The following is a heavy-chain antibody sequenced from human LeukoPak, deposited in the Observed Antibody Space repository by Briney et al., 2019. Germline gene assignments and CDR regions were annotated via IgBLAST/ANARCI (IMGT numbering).Heavy chain of an antibody. CDR3: AKGRRNRNYYDSSGYVIDY. Sequence: GGSLRLSCAASGFTFSSYAMSWVRQASGKGLEWVSAISGSGGSTYYADSVKGRFTISRDNSKNTLYLQMNSLRAEDTAVYYCAKGRRNRNYYDSSGYVIDYWGQGTLVTVSS. D-gene: IGHD3-22*01. J-gene: IGHJ4*02. CDR1: GFTFSSYA. CDR2: ISGSGGST. V-gene: IGHV3-23*01.